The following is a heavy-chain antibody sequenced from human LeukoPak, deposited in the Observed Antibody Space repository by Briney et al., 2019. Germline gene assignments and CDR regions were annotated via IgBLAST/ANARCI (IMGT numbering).Heavy chain of an antibody. CDR3: ARTYSSNWAQYFQH. CDR1: GGSISSYY. V-gene: IGHV4-59*08. J-gene: IGHJ1*01. Sequence: SETLSLTCTVSGGSISSYYWSWIRQPPGKGLEWIGYMYYTGSTNYNPSLKSRVTISLDTSKNQFSLKLSSVTAADTAVYYCARTYSSNWAQYFQHWGQGNLVSVSS. CDR2: MYYTGST. D-gene: IGHD6-13*01.